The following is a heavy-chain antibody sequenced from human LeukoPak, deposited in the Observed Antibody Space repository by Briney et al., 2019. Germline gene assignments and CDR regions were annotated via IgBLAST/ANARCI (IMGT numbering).Heavy chain of an antibody. CDR1: GFTFSNYE. J-gene: IGHJ6*03. CDR3: AREIYDFWSGYFPNYYYYYMDV. D-gene: IGHD3-3*01. Sequence: GGSLRLSCTASGFTFSNYEMIWVRQAPGKGLEWTSYISSSGGTTYYADSVKGRFTISRDNAKNSLYLQMNSLRAEDTAVYYCAREIYDFWSGYFPNYYYYYMDVWGKGTTVTVSS. V-gene: IGHV3-48*03. CDR2: ISSSGGTT.